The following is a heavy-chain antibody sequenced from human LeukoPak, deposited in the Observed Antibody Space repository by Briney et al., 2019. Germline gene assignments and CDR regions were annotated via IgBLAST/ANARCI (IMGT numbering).Heavy chain of an antibody. Sequence: GGSLRLSCAASGFTFSSYEMNWVRQAPGKGLEWVSYISTSGGTIYYADSVKGRFTISRDNAKNSLYLQMNSLRAEDTAVYYCAREVAPLYFHYGMDVWGPGTLVTVSS. J-gene: IGHJ6*02. CDR3: AREVAPLYFHYGMDV. CDR2: ISTSGGTI. V-gene: IGHV3-48*03. CDR1: GFTFSSYE. D-gene: IGHD2-21*01.